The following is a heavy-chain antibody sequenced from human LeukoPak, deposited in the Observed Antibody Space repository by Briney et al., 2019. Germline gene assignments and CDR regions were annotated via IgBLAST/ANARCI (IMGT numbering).Heavy chain of an antibody. CDR2: INWNGGST. Sequence: GSLRLSCAASGFTFDDYGMSWVRQAPGKGLEWVSGINWNGGSTGYADSVKGRFTISRDNAKNSLYLQMNSLRAEDTALYHCARVSSSFTFDYWGQGTLVTVSS. CDR1: GFTFDDYG. J-gene: IGHJ4*02. D-gene: IGHD6-13*01. CDR3: ARVSSSFTFDY. V-gene: IGHV3-20*01.